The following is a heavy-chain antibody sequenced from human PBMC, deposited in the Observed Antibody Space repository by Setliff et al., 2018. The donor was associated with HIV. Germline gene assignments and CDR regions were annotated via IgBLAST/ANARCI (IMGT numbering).Heavy chain of an antibody. CDR1: GYTFTSYY. CDR3: ARVPILRYASPVDM. D-gene: IGHD3-9*01. V-gene: IGHV1-46*01. CDR2: INPSGGST. J-gene: IGHJ4*02. Sequence: ASVKVPCKASGYTFTSYYIHWVRQAPGQGLEWMGEINPSGGSTSYSEKFRGRATMTRYTSRSTVYMELISLRFDDTAVYYCARVPILRYASPVDMWGQGTLVTVSS.